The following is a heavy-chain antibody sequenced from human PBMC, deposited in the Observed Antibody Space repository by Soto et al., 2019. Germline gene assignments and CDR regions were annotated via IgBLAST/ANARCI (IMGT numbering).Heavy chain of an antibody. V-gene: IGHV1-18*04. D-gene: IGHD2-15*01. CDR2: ISPYNGDT. J-gene: IGHJ4*02. CDR1: GYTCTTYG. CDR3: ARTPRAQMIVLESATRFDY. Sequence: SVEVCCKASGYTCTTYGFNWVRQAPGQGLEWMGWISPYNGDTNYAQNFQGRVTLTTDTSTSTAYMELRSLTSDDTAVYYCARTPRAQMIVLESATRFDYWGQGTLVTVSS.